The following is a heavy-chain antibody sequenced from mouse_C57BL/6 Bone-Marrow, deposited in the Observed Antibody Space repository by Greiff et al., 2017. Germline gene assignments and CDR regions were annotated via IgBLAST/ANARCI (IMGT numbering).Heavy chain of an antibody. CDR3: ERLECDGSSGDWYFDV. Sequence: VQLQQSGPELVKPGASVKLSCKASGYTFTSYDINWVKQRPGQGLEWIGWLYPRDGSTKYNEKFKGKATLTVDTSSSTAYMALHSLTSEESAVYVCERLECDGSSGDWYFDVWGTGTTVTVSS. V-gene: IGHV1-85*01. CDR1: GYTFTSYD. D-gene: IGHD1-1*01. J-gene: IGHJ1*03. CDR2: LYPRDGST.